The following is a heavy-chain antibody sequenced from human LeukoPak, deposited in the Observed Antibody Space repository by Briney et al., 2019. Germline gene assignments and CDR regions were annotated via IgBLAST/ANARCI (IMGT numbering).Heavy chain of an antibody. CDR3: ASMVTTLDAFDI. CDR2: ISSSGSTI. CDR1: GFTFSSYS. D-gene: IGHD4-17*01. Sequence: GGSLRLSCAASGFTFSSYSMNWVRQAPGKGLEWVSYISSSGSTIHYADSVKGRFTISRDNAKSSLYLRMNSLRAEDTAVYYCASMVTTLDAFDIWGQGTMVTVSS. J-gene: IGHJ3*02. V-gene: IGHV3-48*04.